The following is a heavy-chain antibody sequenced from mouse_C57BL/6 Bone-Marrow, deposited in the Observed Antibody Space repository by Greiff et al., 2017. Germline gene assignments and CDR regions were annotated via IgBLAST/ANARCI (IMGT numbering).Heavy chain of an antibody. Sequence: VQLQQSVAELVRPGASVKLSCTASGFNINNTSMHWVKQRPEQGLEWIGRIDPANGNTKYAPKFQGKATITADTSSNTAYLQLSSLTSEDTAIYYCATHYYGSSYEDYWGQGTTLTVAS. D-gene: IGHD1-1*01. CDR2: IDPANGNT. J-gene: IGHJ2*01. V-gene: IGHV14-3*01. CDR3: ATHYYGSSYEDY. CDR1: GFNINNTS.